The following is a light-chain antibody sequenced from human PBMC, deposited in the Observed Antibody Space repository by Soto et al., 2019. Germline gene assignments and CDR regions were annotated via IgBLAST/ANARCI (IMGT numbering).Light chain of an antibody. CDR1: QRILYSANNMNK. J-gene: IGKJ3*01. CDR3: QQYYDIPFT. CDR2: WTS. V-gene: IGKV4-1*01. Sequence: DIVLTQSPDSLAVSLGERATINCKSSQRILYSANNMNKLAWYQQKPGQPPKLLFYWTSIRGSGVPDRFSGSGSETDFTLTISSLQAEDVAIYYCQQYYDIPFTFGPGTRVDIK.